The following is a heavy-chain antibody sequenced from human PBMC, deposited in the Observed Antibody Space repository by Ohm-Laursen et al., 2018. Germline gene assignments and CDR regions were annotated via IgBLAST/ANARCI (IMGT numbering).Heavy chain of an antibody. CDR1: GGSISSYY. J-gene: IGHJ6*02. D-gene: IGHD7-27*01. CDR2: IYYSGST. V-gene: IGHV4-59*01. CDR3: ARALGGYPISYYYGMDV. Sequence: GTLPLTCAVSGGSISSYYWSWIRQPPGKGLEWIGYIYYSGSTNYNPSLKSRVTISVDTSKNQFSLKLSSVTAADTAVYYCARALGGYPISYYYGMDVWGQGTTVTVSS.